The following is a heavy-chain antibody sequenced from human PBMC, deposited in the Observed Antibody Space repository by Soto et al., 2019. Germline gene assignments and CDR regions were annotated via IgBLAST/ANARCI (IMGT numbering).Heavy chain of an antibody. Sequence: EVQLLESGGDLAQPGGSLTLSCAASGFTFSSYAMSWVRQAPGKGLEWVSAISGSGGSTHYADSVKGRFTVSRDNSKNTLYLQMNSLRAEXXXVYYCAKVGGEQLGHYYYYGMDVWGXXXTXTVSS. V-gene: IGHV3-23*01. CDR2: ISGSGGST. J-gene: IGHJ6*02. CDR1: GFTFSSYA. D-gene: IGHD6-6*01. CDR3: AKVGGEQLGHYYYYGMDV.